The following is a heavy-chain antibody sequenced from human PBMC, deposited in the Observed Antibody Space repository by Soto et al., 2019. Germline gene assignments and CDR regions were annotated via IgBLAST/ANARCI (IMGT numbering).Heavy chain of an antibody. CDR1: GGTFSSYA. Sequence: SVKVSCKSSGGTFSSYAISCVRQAPGQGLEWMGGIIPIFGTANYAQKFQGRVTITADESTSTAYMELSSLRSEDTAVYYCARKLEDIVVVPAASDRYYYYGMDVWGQGTTVTVSS. CDR2: IIPIFGTA. D-gene: IGHD2-2*01. V-gene: IGHV1-69*13. J-gene: IGHJ6*02. CDR3: ARKLEDIVVVPAASDRYYYYGMDV.